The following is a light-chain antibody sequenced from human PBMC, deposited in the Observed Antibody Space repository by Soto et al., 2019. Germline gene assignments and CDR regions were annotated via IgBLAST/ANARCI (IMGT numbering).Light chain of an antibody. J-gene: IGLJ1*01. CDR3: QSYDISLSGFNV. V-gene: IGLV1-40*01. Sequence: QSVLTQPPSVSGAPGQRVTISCTGSISNIGAGYDVHWYQQLPGTVPKVLIYGNSNRPSGVPDRFSGSKSGTSASLAITGFQAEDEADDYCQSYDISLSGFNVFGIGNKVTLL. CDR2: GNS. CDR1: ISNIGAGYD.